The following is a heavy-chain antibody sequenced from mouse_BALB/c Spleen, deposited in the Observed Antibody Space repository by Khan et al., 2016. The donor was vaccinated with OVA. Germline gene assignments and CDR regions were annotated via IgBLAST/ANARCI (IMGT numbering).Heavy chain of an antibody. D-gene: IGHD2-10*01. Sequence: QVQLKESGPGLVAPSQSLSITCTVSGFSLTGYGVNWVRQPPGKGLEWLGMIWGDGSTDYNSALKSRLSISKDNSKSQVFLKMNSLQTGDTARYYCARAYYGNYREAMDYWGQGTSVTGSS. V-gene: IGHV2-6-7*01. CDR1: GFSLTGYG. J-gene: IGHJ4*01. CDR2: IWGDGST. CDR3: ARAYYGNYREAMDY.